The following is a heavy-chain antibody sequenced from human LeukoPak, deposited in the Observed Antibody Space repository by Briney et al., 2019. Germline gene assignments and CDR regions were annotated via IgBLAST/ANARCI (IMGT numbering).Heavy chain of an antibody. J-gene: IGHJ4*02. CDR1: GFTFSSYG. CDR2: ISYDGSNK. CDR3: GSTTVTTDYYFDY. V-gene: IGHV3-30*03. Sequence: GRSLRLSCAASGFTFSSYGMHWVRQAPGKGLEWVAVISYDGSNKYYADSVKGRFTISRDNSQNTLYLQMNSLRTEDTAVYYCGSTTVTTDYYFDYWGQGTLVTVSS. D-gene: IGHD4-17*01.